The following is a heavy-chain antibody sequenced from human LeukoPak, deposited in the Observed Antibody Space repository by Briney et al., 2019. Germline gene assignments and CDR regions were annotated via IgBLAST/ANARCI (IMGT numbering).Heavy chain of an antibody. CDR3: ARGGNRFGGFYFDY. CDR2: IHHSGSS. D-gene: IGHD3-10*01. J-gene: IGHJ4*02. V-gene: IGHV4-31*03. Sequence: PSETLSLTCTGSADSLSSGGHYWAWIRQLPGKGLESIGFIHHSGSSRHNPSLKDRVAISVDASRKQFALRLSSVTAADTAIYYCARGGNRFGGFYFDYWGQGIQVIVSS. CDR1: ADSLSSGGHY.